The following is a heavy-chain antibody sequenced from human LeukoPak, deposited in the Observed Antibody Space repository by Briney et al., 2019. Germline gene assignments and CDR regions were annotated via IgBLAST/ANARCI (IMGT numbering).Heavy chain of an antibody. Sequence: ASVKVSCKASGYTFTNYDINWVRQATGQGLEWMGYMNPNSGNSAYAQKFQGRVTITTDASTSTANMELSGLRSEDTALYYCAREGFDYWGQGTLVTVSS. CDR3: AREGFDY. CDR2: MNPNSGNS. CDR1: GYTFTNYD. V-gene: IGHV1-8*03. J-gene: IGHJ4*02.